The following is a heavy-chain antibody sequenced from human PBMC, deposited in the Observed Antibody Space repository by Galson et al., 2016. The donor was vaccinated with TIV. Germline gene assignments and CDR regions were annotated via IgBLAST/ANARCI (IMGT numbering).Heavy chain of an antibody. Sequence: ETLSLTCTVSGGSINSYYWSWIRQPPGKGLEWIGNIYYSGSAYYNPSLKSRVTISVDTSKNQFSLKLSSVTAADTAVYYCATYCSGTTCLFDPWGQGTLVTVSS. CDR3: ATYCSGTTCLFDP. CDR2: IYYSGSA. D-gene: IGHD2-2*01. CDR1: GGSINSYY. J-gene: IGHJ5*02. V-gene: IGHV4-59*04.